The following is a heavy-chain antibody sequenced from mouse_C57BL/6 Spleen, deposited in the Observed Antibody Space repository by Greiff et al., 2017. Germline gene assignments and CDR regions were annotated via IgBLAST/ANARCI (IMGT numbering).Heavy chain of an antibody. CDR2: IYPGDGDT. D-gene: IGHD2-5*01. V-gene: IGHV1-82*01. CDR3: ARGSNYVGSYLDY. CDR1: GYAFSSSW. J-gene: IGHJ2*01. Sequence: VQLVESGPELVKPGASVKISCKASGYAFSSSWMNWVKQRPGQGLEWIGRIYPGDGDTNYNGKFKGKATLTADKSSSTAYMQLSSLTSEDSAVYVCARGSNYVGSYLDYWGQGTTLTVSS.